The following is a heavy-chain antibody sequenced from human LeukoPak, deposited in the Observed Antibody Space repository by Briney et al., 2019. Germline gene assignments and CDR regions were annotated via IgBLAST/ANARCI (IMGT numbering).Heavy chain of an antibody. CDR1: GYSISSGYY. CDR3: ATEPLYGDYDEYFQH. J-gene: IGHJ1*01. Sequence: SETLSLTCTVSGYSISSGYYWGWIRQPPGKGLEWIGSIYHSGSTYYNPSLKSRVTISVDTSKNQFSLKLSSVTAADTAVYYCATEPLYGDYDEYFQHWGQGTLVTVSS. V-gene: IGHV4-38-2*02. CDR2: IYHSGST. D-gene: IGHD4-17*01.